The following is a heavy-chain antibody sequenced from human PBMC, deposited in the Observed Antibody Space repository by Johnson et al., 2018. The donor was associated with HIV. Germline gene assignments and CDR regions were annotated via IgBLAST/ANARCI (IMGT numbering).Heavy chain of an antibody. D-gene: IGHD6-19*01. CDR3: ARVAGDTGAFDI. CDR2: ISWNSGSI. V-gene: IGHV3-23*04. CDR1: GFTFSSYA. J-gene: IGHJ3*02. Sequence: VQLVESGGGLVQPGGSLRLSCAASGFTFSSYAMSWVRQAPGKGLEWVSGISWNSGSIGYADSVKGRFTISRDNAKNTLYLQMNSLRAEDTAVYYCARVAGDTGAFDIWGQGTMVTVSS.